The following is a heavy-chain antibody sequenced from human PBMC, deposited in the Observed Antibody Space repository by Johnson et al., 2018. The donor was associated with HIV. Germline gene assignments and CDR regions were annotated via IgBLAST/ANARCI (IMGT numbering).Heavy chain of an antibody. Sequence: WVSGISGSGGSTYYADSVKGRFTISRDNSKNTLYLQMNSLRAEDTAVYYCARGVEMATIGGLDIWGQGTMVTVSS. V-gene: IGHV3-23*01. J-gene: IGHJ3*02. CDR2: ISGSGGST. CDR3: ARGVEMATIGGLDI. D-gene: IGHD5-24*01.